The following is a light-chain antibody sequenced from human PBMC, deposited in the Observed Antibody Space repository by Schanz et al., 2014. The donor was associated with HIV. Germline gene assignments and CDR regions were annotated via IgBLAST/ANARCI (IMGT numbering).Light chain of an antibody. J-gene: IGKJ2*01. V-gene: IGKV3-15*01. CDR1: QSISNN. CDR3: QQYSDWPPST. Sequence: EIVLTQSPATLSVSPGERATLSCRASQSISNNLAWYQQKPGQAPRLLIYGAFTRATGIPVRFSGRGSGTEFTLTISGLQSEDFALYYCQQYSDWPPSTFGQGTKVEIK. CDR2: GAF.